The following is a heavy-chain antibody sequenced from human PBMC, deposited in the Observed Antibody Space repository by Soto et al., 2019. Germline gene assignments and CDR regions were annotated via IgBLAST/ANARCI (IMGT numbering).Heavy chain of an antibody. CDR1: GYMFPIYH. CDR3: ARHDCNGDFDF. V-gene: IGHV5-10-1*01. D-gene: IGHD2-21*02. Sequence: GESLKISCEASGYMFPIYHISWVRQMPGKCLEWVGKIDPTDSRTMYRPSSRARITISVDKSINTAYLEWGRLKASDPAMYYCARHDCNGDFDFWGQGTQVTVSS. J-gene: IGHJ4*02. CDR2: IDPTDSRT.